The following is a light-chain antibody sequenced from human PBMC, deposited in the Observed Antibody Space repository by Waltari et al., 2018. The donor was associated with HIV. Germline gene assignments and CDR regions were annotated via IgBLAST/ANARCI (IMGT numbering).Light chain of an antibody. CDR3: QQYGSSPT. J-gene: IGKJ2*01. CDR1: QSVSSNY. Sequence: EIVLTQSPGTLSLSPGERATLSCRASQSVSSNYLAWYQQIPGQSPRLLIYGASSRATGIPDRFSGSGSGTDFTLIISRLEPEDFAVYYCQQYGSSPTFGRGTKLEIK. CDR2: GAS. V-gene: IGKV3-20*01.